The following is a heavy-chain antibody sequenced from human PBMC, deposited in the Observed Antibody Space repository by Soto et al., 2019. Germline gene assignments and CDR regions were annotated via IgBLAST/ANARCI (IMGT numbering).Heavy chain of an antibody. V-gene: IGHV1-3*01. Sequence: ASVKVSCKASGYTFTSYAMHWVRQAPGQRLEWMGWINAGNGNTKYSQKFQGRVTMTRDTSTSTVYMELSSLRSEDTAVYYCAREAYGSGYDQGRGAVAGTNYYYYGMDVWGQGTTVTVSS. CDR3: AREAYGSGYDQGRGAVAGTNYYYYGMDV. CDR1: GYTFTSYA. D-gene: IGHD6-19*01. CDR2: INAGNGNT. J-gene: IGHJ6*02.